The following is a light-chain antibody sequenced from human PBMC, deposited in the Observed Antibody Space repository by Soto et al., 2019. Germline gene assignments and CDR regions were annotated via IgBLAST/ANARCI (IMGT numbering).Light chain of an antibody. V-gene: IGLV2-14*01. CDR3: SSYTSSSTLV. J-gene: IGLJ2*01. CDR2: EVS. CDR1: SXDVGGYNY. Sequence: QSALTQPDSVSGSPGQSITISCTGTSXDVGGYNYVSWYQQHPGKAPKLMIYEVSNRPSGVSNRFSGSKSGNTASLTISGLQAEDEADYYCSSYTSSSTLVFGGGTQLTLL.